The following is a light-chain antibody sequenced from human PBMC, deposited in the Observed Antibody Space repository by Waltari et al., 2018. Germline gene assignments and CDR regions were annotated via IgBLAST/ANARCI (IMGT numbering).Light chain of an antibody. J-gene: IGKJ4*01. CDR3: LQDYAYPLT. CDR1: QGVRSD. V-gene: IGKV1-6*01. CDR2: DAS. Sequence: AIQMTQSPSSLSASVGDTVTITCRATQGVRSDLGWYQQKPGQAPKLLIYDASTLQSWVPSRFSGSGSGTDFTLTITSLQPEDYATYYCLQDYAYPLTFGGGTRVEIK.